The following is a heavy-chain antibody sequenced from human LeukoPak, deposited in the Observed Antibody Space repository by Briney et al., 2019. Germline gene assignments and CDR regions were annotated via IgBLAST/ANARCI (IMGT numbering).Heavy chain of an antibody. Sequence: ASVKVSCKASGYTFTSYGISWVRQAPGQGLEWMAWISAYNGNTNYAQKFQGRVTMTTDTSTSTAYMELKSLRSDDTAVYYCARESYCSSTSCYSDYYYYGMDVWGQGTTVTVSS. CDR3: ARESYCSSTSCYSDYYYYGMDV. J-gene: IGHJ6*02. CDR1: GYTFTSYG. D-gene: IGHD2-2*01. CDR2: ISAYNGNT. V-gene: IGHV1-18*01.